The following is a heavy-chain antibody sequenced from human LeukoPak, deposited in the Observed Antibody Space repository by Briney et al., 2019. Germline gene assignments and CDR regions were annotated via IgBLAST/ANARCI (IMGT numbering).Heavy chain of an antibody. J-gene: IGHJ4*02. CDR1: GFTFSSYG. CDR2: IRYDGSNK. Sequence: GGSLRPSCAASGFTFSSYGMHWVRQAPGKGLEWVAFIRYDGSNKYYADSVKGRFTISRDNSKNTLYLQMNSLRAEDTAVYYCAKDEQQLATFDYWGQGTLVTVSS. V-gene: IGHV3-30*02. D-gene: IGHD6-13*01. CDR3: AKDEQQLATFDY.